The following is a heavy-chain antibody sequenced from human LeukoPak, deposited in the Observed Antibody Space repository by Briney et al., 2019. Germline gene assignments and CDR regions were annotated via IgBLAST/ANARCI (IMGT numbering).Heavy chain of an antibody. CDR3: ARGKVAAAGTRSRTFDY. J-gene: IGHJ4*02. Sequence: SETLSLTCAVSGGSFSGYYWSWIRQPPGKGLEWMGEINHSGSTNYKPSLKSRVTISVDTSKNQFSLKLSSVTAADTAVYYCARGKVAAAGTRSRTFDYWGQGTLVTVSS. CDR2: INHSGST. V-gene: IGHV4-34*01. CDR1: GGSFSGYY. D-gene: IGHD6-13*01.